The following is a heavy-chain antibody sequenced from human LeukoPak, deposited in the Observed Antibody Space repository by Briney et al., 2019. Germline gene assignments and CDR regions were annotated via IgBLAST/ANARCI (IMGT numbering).Heavy chain of an antibody. D-gene: IGHD3-22*01. CDR2: IRYDGSNK. J-gene: IGHJ4*02. CDR3: ARMSVTMIVVVSYFDY. CDR1: GFTFSSYG. Sequence: GGSLRLSCAASGFTFSSYGMNWVRQAPGKGLEWVAFIRYDGSNKYYADSVKGRFTISRDNSKNTLYLQMNSLRAEDTAVYYCARMSVTMIVVVSYFDYWGQGTLVTVSS. V-gene: IGHV3-30*02.